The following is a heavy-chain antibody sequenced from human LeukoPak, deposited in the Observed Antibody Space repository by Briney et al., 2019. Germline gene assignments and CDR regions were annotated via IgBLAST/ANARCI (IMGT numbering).Heavy chain of an antibody. CDR2: INPNSGGT. D-gene: IGHD4-23*01. V-gene: IGHV1-2*02. CDR3: ARDTYTYSGNRSGSKNSYYYYGMDV. Sequence: ASVKVSCKASGYTFTGYYMHWVRQAPGQGLEWMGWINPNSGGTNYAQKFQGRVTMTRDTSISTAYMELSRLRSDDTAVYYCARDTYTYSGNRSGSKNSYYYYGMDVWGQGTTVTVSS. CDR1: GYTFTGYY. J-gene: IGHJ6*02.